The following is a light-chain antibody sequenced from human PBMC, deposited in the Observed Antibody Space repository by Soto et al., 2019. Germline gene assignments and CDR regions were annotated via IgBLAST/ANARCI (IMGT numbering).Light chain of an antibody. CDR2: GVS. J-gene: IGKJ2*01. Sequence: DIVLTQSPATLSVSPGDTVTLSCRASESLFGFLAWYQQKPGQAPRLLMYGVSTRATGIPARFSGGGSATEFTLTISSLQSEDSAFSFCQSYNDWPFASGLGTRLEI. CDR3: QSYNDWPFA. V-gene: IGKV3-15*01. CDR1: ESLFGF.